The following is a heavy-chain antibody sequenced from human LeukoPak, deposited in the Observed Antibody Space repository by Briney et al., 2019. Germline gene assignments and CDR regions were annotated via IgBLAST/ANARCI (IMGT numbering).Heavy chain of an antibody. Sequence: GGSLRLSCAASGFTFNNYAMSWVRQAPAKGLEWVSTISGSGGSTYYADSVKGRLTISRDNSRTTLYLQMNSLRAEDTAVYYCAKDRAAPATPYNWFDPRGQGTLVTVSS. V-gene: IGHV3-23*01. CDR3: AKDRAAPATPYNWFDP. D-gene: IGHD6-13*01. CDR2: ISGSGGST. J-gene: IGHJ5*02. CDR1: GFTFNNYA.